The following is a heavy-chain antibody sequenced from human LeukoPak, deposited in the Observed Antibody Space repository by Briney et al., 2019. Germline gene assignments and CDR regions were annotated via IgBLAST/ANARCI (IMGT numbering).Heavy chain of an antibody. CDR3: ARGSYVLRFLEWLPYYYYYMDV. J-gene: IGHJ6*03. V-gene: IGHV1-46*01. D-gene: IGHD3-3*01. CDR1: GYTFTSYY. Sequence: ASVKVSCKASGYTFTSYYMHWVRQAPGQGLEWMGIINPSGGSTSYAQKFQGRVTMTRDMSTSTVYMELRSLRSDDTAVYYCARGSYVLRFLEWLPYYYYYMDVWGKGTTVTVSS. CDR2: INPSGGST.